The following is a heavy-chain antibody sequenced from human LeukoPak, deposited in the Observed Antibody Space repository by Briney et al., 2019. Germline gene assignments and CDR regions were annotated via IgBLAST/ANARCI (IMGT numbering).Heavy chain of an antibody. D-gene: IGHD1-20*01. CDR2: INHSGST. J-gene: IGHJ3*02. CDR3: ARDARPLTGVGDAFDI. V-gene: IGHV4-34*01. CDR1: GGSFSGYY. Sequence: SETLSLTCAVYGGSFSGYYWSWIRQPPGKGLEWIGEINHSGSTNYNPSLKSRVTISVDTSKNQFSLKLSSVTAADTAVYYCARDARPLTGVGDAFDIWGQGTMVTVSS.